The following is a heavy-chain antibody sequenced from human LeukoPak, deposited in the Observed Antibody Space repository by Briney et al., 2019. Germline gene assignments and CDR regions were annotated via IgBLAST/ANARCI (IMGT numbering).Heavy chain of an antibody. CDR2: IKVDGIST. Sequence: PGGSLRLSCAASGFTFNSYWMHWVRQPPGKGLVWVARIKVDGISTTYADSVKGRFTISRDNAKQTVYLQMNSLRVEDTVVYYCARGVPDNSYLSFWGQGTLVTVSS. V-gene: IGHV3-74*01. CDR3: ARGVPDNSYLSF. J-gene: IGHJ4*02. D-gene: IGHD5-18*01. CDR1: GFTFNSYW.